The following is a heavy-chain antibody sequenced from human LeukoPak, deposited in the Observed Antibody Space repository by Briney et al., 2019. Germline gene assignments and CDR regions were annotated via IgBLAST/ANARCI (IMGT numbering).Heavy chain of an antibody. J-gene: IGHJ4*02. D-gene: IGHD6-13*01. V-gene: IGHV4-59*01. CDR2: IYYSGST. Sequence: SETLSLTCTLSGGPISSYIWSWIRQPPGKGLEWIGYIYYSGSTNYNPSLKSRVTISVDTSKNQFSLKLSSVTAADTAVYYCARVPPYRSSLSFDYWGQGTLVTVSS. CDR3: ARVPPYRSSLSFDY. CDR1: GGPISSYI.